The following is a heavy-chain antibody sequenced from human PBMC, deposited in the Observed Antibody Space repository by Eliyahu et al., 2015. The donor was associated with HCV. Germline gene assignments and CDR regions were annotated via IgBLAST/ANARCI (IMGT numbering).Heavy chain of an antibody. V-gene: IGHV3-23*01. D-gene: IGHD4-17*01. Sequence: EVQLLESGGGLVQPGGSLRLSCAASGFTFSSKASGVGRPASGKGLEWGSAISGSGGSTYYADSVKGRFTISRDNSKNTLYLQMNSLRAEDTAVYYCAKALAPMTTVTPVDYWGQGTLVTVSS. J-gene: IGHJ4*02. CDR1: GFTFSSKA. CDR3: AKALAPMTTVTPVDY. CDR2: ISGSGGST.